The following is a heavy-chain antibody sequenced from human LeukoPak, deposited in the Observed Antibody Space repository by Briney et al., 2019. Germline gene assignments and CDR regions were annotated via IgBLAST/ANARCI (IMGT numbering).Heavy chain of an antibody. J-gene: IGHJ5*02. V-gene: IGHV1-2*02. D-gene: IGHD3-10*01. CDR2: INPNSGGT. CDR1: GYTFTGYY. Sequence: GASVKVSCKASGYTFTGYYMHWVRQAPGQGLEWMGWINPNSGGTNYAQKFQGRVTMTRDTSISTAYMELSRLRPDDTAVYYCARDRRKLLWFGGFDPWGQGTLVTVSS. CDR3: ARDRRKLLWFGGFDP.